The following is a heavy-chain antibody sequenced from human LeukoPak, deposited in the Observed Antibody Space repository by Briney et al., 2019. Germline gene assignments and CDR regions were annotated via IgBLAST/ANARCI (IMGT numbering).Heavy chain of an antibody. J-gene: IGHJ6*02. CDR2: ISGSGGST. D-gene: IGHD6-13*01. CDR3: ANTPGIAAAGTDYYYYYGMDV. CDR1: GFTFSSYA. V-gene: IGHV3-23*01. Sequence: GGSLRLSCAASGFTFSSYAMSWVRQAPGKGLEWVSAISGSGGSTYYADSVKGRFTISRDNSKNTLYLQMNSLRAEDTAVYYCANTPGIAAAGTDYYYYYGMDVWGQGTTVTVSS.